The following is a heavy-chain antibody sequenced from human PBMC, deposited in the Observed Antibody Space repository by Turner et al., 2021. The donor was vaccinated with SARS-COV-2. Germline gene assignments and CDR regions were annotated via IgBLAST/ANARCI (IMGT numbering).Heavy chain of an antibody. J-gene: IGHJ4*02. CDR1: GFTFSSYA. CDR3: ARDLFQDYGSGSYRLDY. V-gene: IGHV3-33*08. CDR2: IWYDGSNK. Sequence: GQPLGSGGGVVQAGGSLIVSCGASGFTFSSYAMSWVRQAPGKGLEWVAVIWYDGSNKYYADSVKGRFTISRDNSKNTLYLQMNSLRAEDTAVYYCARDLFQDYGSGSYRLDYWGQGTLVTVSS. D-gene: IGHD3-10*01.